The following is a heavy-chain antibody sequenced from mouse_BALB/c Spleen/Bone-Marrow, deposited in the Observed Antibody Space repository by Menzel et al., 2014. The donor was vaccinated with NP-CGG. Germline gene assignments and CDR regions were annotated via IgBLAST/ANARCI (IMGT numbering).Heavy chain of an antibody. Sequence: VKLVESGGGLVKPGGSLKLSCAASGFTFSSYTMSWVRQTPEKRLEWVATISSGGLYTYYPDSVKGRFTISRDNAKNXLYLQMSSLKSEDTAMYYCTRDYGNYAWFAYWGQGTLVTVSA. CDR1: GFTFSSYT. D-gene: IGHD2-1*01. V-gene: IGHV5-6-4*01. CDR3: TRDYGNYAWFAY. CDR2: ISSGGLYT. J-gene: IGHJ3*01.